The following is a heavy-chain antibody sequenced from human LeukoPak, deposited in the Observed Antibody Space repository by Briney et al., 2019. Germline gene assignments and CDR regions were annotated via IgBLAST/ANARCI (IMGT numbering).Heavy chain of an antibody. CDR1: GFTFSSYS. V-gene: IGHV3-48*04. Sequence: GGSLRLSCAASGFTFSSYSMNWVRQAPGKGLEWVSYISSSSSTIYYADSVKGRFTISRDNAKNSLYLQMNSLRAEDTAVYYCAPIAAAGTGRYMDVWGKGTTVTVSS. D-gene: IGHD6-13*01. J-gene: IGHJ6*03. CDR3: APIAAAGTGRYMDV. CDR2: ISSSSSTI.